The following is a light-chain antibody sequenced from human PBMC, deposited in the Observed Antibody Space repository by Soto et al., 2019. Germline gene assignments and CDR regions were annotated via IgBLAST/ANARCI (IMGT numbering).Light chain of an antibody. CDR3: QQHDSSPRT. V-gene: IGKV3-20*01. J-gene: IGKJ1*01. Sequence: EIVLTQSPGTLSLSPGERATLSCRASQSVSRSFLAWYQQNPGQAPRLLIYGASSRATGIPDRFSGSGSGTDFTLTISRLEPEHFAVYFCQQHDSSPRTFGQGTKVEI. CDR2: GAS. CDR1: QSVSRSF.